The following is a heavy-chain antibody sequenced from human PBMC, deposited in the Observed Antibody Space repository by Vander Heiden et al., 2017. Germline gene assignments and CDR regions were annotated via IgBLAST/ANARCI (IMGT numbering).Heavy chain of an antibody. J-gene: IGHJ4*02. CDR3: AKDGPVGYNWNADY. V-gene: IGHV3-48*02. CDR1: GFRFSSYS. D-gene: IGHD1-20*01. CDR2: IRATSETI. Sequence: EVQLVESGGGLVQPGGSLRLSCAASGFRFSSYSMNWVRQTPGKGVEWVAYIRATSETIYYADSVKGRFTISRDNAKNSLYLQMNSLRDEDTAVYYCAKDGPVGYNWNADYWGQGILVTVSS.